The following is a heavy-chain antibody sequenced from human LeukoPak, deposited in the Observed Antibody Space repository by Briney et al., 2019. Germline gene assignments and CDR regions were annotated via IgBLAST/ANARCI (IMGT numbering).Heavy chain of an antibody. CDR2: IIPIFGTA. CDR1: GGTFSSYA. V-gene: IGHV1-69*06. CDR3: ASGYYDYVWGSYRYLDY. J-gene: IGHJ4*02. D-gene: IGHD3-16*02. Sequence: SVKVSCKASGGTFSSYAISWVRQAPGQGLEWMGGIIPIFGTANYAQKFQGRVTITADKSTSTAYMELSSLRSEDTAVYYCASGYYDYVWGSYRYLDYWGQGTLVTVSS.